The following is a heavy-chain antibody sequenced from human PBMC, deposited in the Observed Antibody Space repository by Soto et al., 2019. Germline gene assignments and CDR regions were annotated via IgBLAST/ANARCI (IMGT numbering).Heavy chain of an antibody. Sequence: PVGSLRLSCTTSGFNFGDYAMIWLRQAQGKGLEWLAFIRSKASGGTAEYAASVKDRFTILRDDSEGIAYLQMNSLKTEDTAVYYCTRDKFGERAFDYWGQGALVTVSS. CDR1: GFNFGDYA. CDR2: IRSKASGGTA. D-gene: IGHD3-10*01. CDR3: TRDKFGERAFDY. V-gene: IGHV3-49*03. J-gene: IGHJ4*02.